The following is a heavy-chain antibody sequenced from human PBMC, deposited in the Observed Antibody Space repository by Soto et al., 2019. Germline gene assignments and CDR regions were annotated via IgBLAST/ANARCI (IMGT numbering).Heavy chain of an antibody. Sequence: GASVKVSCKASGYTFTSYGISWVRQAPGQGLERMGWISAYNGNTNYAQKLQGRVTMTTDTSTSTAYMELRSLRSDDTAVYYCARVTPSIAAAGTSPDYWGQGTLVTAPQ. V-gene: IGHV1-18*01. J-gene: IGHJ4*02. D-gene: IGHD6-13*01. CDR3: ARVTPSIAAAGTSPDY. CDR2: ISAYNGNT. CDR1: GYTFTSYG.